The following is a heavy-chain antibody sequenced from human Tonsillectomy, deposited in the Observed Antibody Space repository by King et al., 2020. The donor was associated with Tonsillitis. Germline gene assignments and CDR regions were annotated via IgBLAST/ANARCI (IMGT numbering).Heavy chain of an antibody. V-gene: IGHV3-73*01. CDR1: GFTFSGSA. CDR3: TRSETGVFDY. J-gene: IGHJ4*02. D-gene: IGHD7-27*01. CDR2: IRSKANSYAT. Sequence: QLVQSGGGLVQPGGSLKLSCAASGFTFSGSAMHWVRQASGKGLEWVGRIRSKANSYATAYAASVKGRVTISRDDSKNTAYLQMNSLKTEDTAVYYCTRSETGVFDYWGQGTLVTVSS.